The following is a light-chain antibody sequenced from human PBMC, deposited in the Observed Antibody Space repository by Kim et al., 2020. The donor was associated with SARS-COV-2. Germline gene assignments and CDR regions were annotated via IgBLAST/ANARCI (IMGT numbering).Light chain of an antibody. Sequence: GRRATTLSSAGSAKVGGNNENGYQQHQRPAPKLLLYSNDQRPSGAPDRFSGSKSGTSDSLAISGLQSEDEADYYCAAWDDSLNGPVFGGGTQLTVL. CDR2: SND. CDR1: SAKVGGNN. CDR3: AAWDDSLNGPV. V-gene: IGLV1-44*01. J-gene: IGLJ2*01.